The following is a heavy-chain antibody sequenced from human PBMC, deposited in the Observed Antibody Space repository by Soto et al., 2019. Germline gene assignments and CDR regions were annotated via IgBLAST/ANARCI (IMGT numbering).Heavy chain of an antibody. CDR2: IIPIFGTA. CDR3: ARGSTSGTMGYFDY. CDR1: GGTFSSYA. V-gene: IGHV1-69*13. D-gene: IGHD1-1*01. Sequence: AASVKVSCKASGGTFSSYAIGWVRQAPGQGLEWMGGIIPIFGTANYAQKFQGRVTITADESTSTAYMELSSLRSEDTAVYYCARGSTSGTMGYFDYWGQGTLVTVSS. J-gene: IGHJ4*02.